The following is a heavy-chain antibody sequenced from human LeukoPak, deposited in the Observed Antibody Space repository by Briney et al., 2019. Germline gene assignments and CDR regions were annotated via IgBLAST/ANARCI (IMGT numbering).Heavy chain of an antibody. CDR2: INSSGET. J-gene: IGHJ4*02. V-gene: IGHV4-31*03. D-gene: IGHD3-9*01. CDR1: TGSIRGDGYY. CDR3: ARADLAGYQEDFDF. Sequence: PSETLSLTCTVSTGSIRGDGYYWSWIRQHPGKGLEWLGHINSSGETHYNPSLKSRLTISVDTSKSQFSLELSSATAADTAVYYCARADLAGYQEDFDFWGQGALVTVSS.